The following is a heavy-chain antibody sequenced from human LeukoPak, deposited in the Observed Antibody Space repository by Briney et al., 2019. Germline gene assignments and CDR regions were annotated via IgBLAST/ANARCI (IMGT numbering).Heavy chain of an antibody. J-gene: IGHJ4*02. D-gene: IGHD2-2*01. Sequence: PGRSLRLSCAASAFTFSNNGMYWVRQAPGKWREWVAVIWYDGTNKYYADSVKGRFTISRDNSKNALYLQMNSLRAEDTAVYYCATVRAAGRSSWYLDYWGQGTLVTVSS. CDR1: AFTFSNNG. CDR3: ATVRAAGRSSWYLDY. V-gene: IGHV3-33*01. CDR2: IWYDGTNK.